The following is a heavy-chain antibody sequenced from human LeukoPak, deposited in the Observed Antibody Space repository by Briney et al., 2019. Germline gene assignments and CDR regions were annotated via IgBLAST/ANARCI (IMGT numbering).Heavy chain of an antibody. CDR2: IYYSGST. CDR1: GGSLSSYY. Sequence: SETLSLTCTVSGGSLSSYYWSWIRQPPGKGLEWIGYIYYSGSTNYNPSLKSRVTISVDTSKNQFSLKLSSVTAADTAVYYCARDAVGWFDPWGQGTLVTVSS. CDR3: ARDAVGWFDP. V-gene: IGHV4-59*01. J-gene: IGHJ5*02.